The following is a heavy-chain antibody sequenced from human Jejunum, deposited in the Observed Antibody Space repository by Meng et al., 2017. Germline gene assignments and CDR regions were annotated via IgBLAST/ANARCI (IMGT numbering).Heavy chain of an antibody. CDR3: AKHGGYYQHY. V-gene: IGHV4-38-2*02. Sequence: QRRPGRSGPGPVMPLGTLSLTCTFSGYSITPNRYWGWVRQSPKKGLEWIGQIDYRGSPYYHPSLKGRVTMSVDKSKSQVSLQLTSVTAADTAGYYCAKHGGYYQHYWGQGTLVTVSS. J-gene: IGHJ4*02. CDR2: IDYRGSP. CDR1: GYSITPNRY. D-gene: IGHD4-17*01.